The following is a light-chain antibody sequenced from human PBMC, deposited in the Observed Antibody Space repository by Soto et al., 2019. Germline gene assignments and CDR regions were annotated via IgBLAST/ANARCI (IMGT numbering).Light chain of an antibody. V-gene: IGKV1-12*01. CDR1: QGVSNW. CDR3: QQANSFPYT. Sequence: QMTQSASAVSASVGDRVTITCRASQGVSNWLAWYQQKPGKAPKLLIYAASTLRSGVPSRFRGSGSGTDFTFTISSLQPEDFATYYCQQANSFPYTFGQGTRLENK. CDR2: AAS. J-gene: IGKJ5*01.